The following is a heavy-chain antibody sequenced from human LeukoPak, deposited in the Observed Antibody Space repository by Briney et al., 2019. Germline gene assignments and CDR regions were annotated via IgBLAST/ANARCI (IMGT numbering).Heavy chain of an antibody. J-gene: IGHJ2*01. Sequence: GGSLRLSCAASGFTVSSNYMNWVRQAPGKGLEWVSVIYSGGYTNYADSVKGRFTASRDNSKNTLYLQMNSLRAEDAALYYCARDADISGRNWYFDLWGRGTQVTVSS. D-gene: IGHD6-19*01. V-gene: IGHV3-66*01. CDR2: IYSGGYT. CDR1: GFTVSSNY. CDR3: ARDADISGRNWYFDL.